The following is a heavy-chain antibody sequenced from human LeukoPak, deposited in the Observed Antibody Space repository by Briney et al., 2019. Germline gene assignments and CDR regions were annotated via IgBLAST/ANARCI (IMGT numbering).Heavy chain of an antibody. D-gene: IGHD3-9*01. CDR3: ARAGYDILTAYYYYMDV. V-gene: IGHV4-34*01. J-gene: IGHJ6*03. Sequence: SETLPLTCAVYGGSFSGYYWSWIRQPPGKGLEWIGEINHSGSTNYNPSLKSRVTISVDTSKNQFSLKLSSVTAADTAVYYCARAGYDILTAYYYYMDVWGKGTTVTVSS. CDR2: INHSGST. CDR1: GGSFSGYY.